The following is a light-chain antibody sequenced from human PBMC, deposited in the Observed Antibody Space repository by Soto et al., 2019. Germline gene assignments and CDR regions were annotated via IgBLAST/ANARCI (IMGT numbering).Light chain of an antibody. CDR1: QSVSGY. J-gene: IGKJ5*01. CDR2: ADS. Sequence: EIVVSLSPATLSLSKGETATLSCRASQSVSGYIGWYQQKPGQAPRLLIYADSNRATGIPARFSGSGSGTDFTLTISSLEPEDFSVYYCQQRYNWPITFGQGTRL. CDR3: QQRYNWPIT. V-gene: IGKV3-11*01.